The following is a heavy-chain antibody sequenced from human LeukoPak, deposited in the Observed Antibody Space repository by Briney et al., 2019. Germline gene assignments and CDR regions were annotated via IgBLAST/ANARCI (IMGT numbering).Heavy chain of an antibody. CDR1: GYTFTGYY. J-gene: IGHJ5*02. D-gene: IGHD6-6*01. V-gene: IGHV1-2*02. CDR3: ATRHQDSSSKSVDYWFDP. CDR2: INPNSGGT. Sequence: ASVKVSCKASGYTFTGYYMHWVRQAPGQGLEWMGWINPNSGGTNYAQKFQGRVTMTRDTSISTAYMELSRLRSDDTAVYYCATRHQDSSSKSVDYWFDPWGQGTLVTVSS.